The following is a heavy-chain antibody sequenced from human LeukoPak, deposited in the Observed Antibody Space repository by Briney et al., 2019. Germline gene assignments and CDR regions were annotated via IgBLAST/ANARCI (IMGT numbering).Heavy chain of an antibody. CDR1: GFTFSSYS. J-gene: IGHJ6*02. CDR2: ISGSGGST. CDR3: AKDRTSYDFWSGYYNYYYYGMDV. V-gene: IGHV3-23*01. D-gene: IGHD3-3*01. Sequence: GGSLRLSCAASGFTFSSYSMNWVRQAPGKGLEWVSAISGSGGSTYYADSVKGRFTISRDNSKNTLYLQMNSLRAEDTAVYYCAKDRTSYDFWSGYYNYYYYGMDVWGQGTTVTVSS.